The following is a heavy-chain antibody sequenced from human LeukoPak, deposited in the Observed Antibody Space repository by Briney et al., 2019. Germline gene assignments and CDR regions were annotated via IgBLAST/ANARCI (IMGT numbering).Heavy chain of an antibody. CDR2: ISSSGSTI. D-gene: IGHD3-22*01. V-gene: IGHV3-48*03. J-gene: IGHJ4*02. Sequence: GGSLRLSCAASGFTFSSYEMNWVRQAPGKGLEWVSYISSSGSTIYYADSVKGRFTISRDNAKNSLYLQMNSLRAEDTAVYYCARDPYYYDSSGYYFGFDYWGQGTLVTVSS. CDR3: ARDPYYYDSSGYYFGFDY. CDR1: GFTFSSYE.